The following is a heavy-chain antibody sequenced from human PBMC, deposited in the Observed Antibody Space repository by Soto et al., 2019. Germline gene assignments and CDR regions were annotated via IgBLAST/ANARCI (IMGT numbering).Heavy chain of an antibody. CDR3: ARHYYDSSAYYPMGS. D-gene: IGHD3-22*01. Sequence: PGESLKISCKGSGYSFNSYWIGWVRQMPGKGLEWMGIIYPGDSDTRYSPSFQGQVTISADKSISTAYLQWSSLRAADTAIYYCARHYYDSSAYYPMGSWGQGTLVTVSS. V-gene: IGHV5-51*01. CDR2: IYPGDSDT. J-gene: IGHJ5*02. CDR1: GYSFNSYW.